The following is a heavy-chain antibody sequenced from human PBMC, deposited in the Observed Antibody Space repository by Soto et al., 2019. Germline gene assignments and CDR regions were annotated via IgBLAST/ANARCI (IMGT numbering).Heavy chain of an antibody. CDR1: GYSFTSYW. Sequence: GESLKISCKGSGYSFTSYWIGWVRQMPGKGLEWMGIIYPGDSDTRYSPSFQGQVTISADKSISTAYLQWSSLKASDTAMYYCARQECSGGSCWVSWFDPWGQGTLVTVSS. J-gene: IGHJ5*02. CDR2: IYPGDSDT. D-gene: IGHD2-15*01. CDR3: ARQECSGGSCWVSWFDP. V-gene: IGHV5-51*01.